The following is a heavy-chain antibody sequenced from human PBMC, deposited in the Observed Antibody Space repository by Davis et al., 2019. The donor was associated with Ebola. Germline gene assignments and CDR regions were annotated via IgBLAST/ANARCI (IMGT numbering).Heavy chain of an antibody. CDR1: GFAATSNF. CDR2: IYIRNDT. D-gene: IGHD3-22*01. J-gene: IGHJ5*02. CDR3: ARGYYYESSGYRT. V-gene: IGHV3-53*01. Sequence: PGGSLRLSCAVSGFAATSNFMTWVRQAPGKGLEWVSAIYIRNDTYYADSVKGRFTISRDNSKKALYLQMTSLRAEDTAVYYCARGYYYESSGYRTWGQGTLVTVSS.